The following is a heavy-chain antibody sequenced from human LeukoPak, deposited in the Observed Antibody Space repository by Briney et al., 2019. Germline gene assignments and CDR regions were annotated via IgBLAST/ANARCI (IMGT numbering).Heavy chain of an antibody. CDR3: VWCYYGSGGDYYYGMDV. J-gene: IGHJ6*02. CDR1: GFTVSSNY. Sequence: GGSLRLSCAASGFTVSSNYMSWVRQAPGKGLEWVSVIYSGGSTYYADSVKGRFTISRDNSKNTLYLQMNSLRAEDTAVYYCVWCYYGSGGDYYYGMDVWGQGTTVTVSS. V-gene: IGHV3-53*01. D-gene: IGHD3-10*01. CDR2: IYSGGST.